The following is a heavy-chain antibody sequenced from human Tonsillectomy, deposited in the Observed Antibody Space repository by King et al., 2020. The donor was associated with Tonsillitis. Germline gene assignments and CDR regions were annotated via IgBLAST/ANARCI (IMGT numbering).Heavy chain of an antibody. CDR3: ARGGPDHAFYF. J-gene: IGHJ4*02. V-gene: IGHV3-74*02. D-gene: IGHD1-14*01. CDR2: IDSGGAGT. CDR1: GFTFTDYW. Sequence: VQLVQSGGGLVQPGGSLRLSCAASGFTFTDYWMHWVRQAPGKGLVWVSRIDSGGAGTIYADSLKGRFTISRDNAKNTLYLQMNSLSDEDTAVYYCARGGPDHAFYFWGQGTLVTVSS.